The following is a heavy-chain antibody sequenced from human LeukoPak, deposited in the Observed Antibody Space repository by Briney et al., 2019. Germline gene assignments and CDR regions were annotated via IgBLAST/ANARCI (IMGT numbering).Heavy chain of an antibody. CDR1: GGTFSSYA. CDR2: IIPIFGTA. J-gene: IGHJ5*02. CDR3: ARDRQVVPAAINYDWFDP. D-gene: IGHD2-2*02. V-gene: IGHV1-69*13. Sequence: SVKVSCKASGGTFSSYAISWVRQAPGQGVEWMGGIIPIFGTANYAQKFQGRVTITEDESTSTAYMELSSLRSEDTAVYYCARDRQVVPAAINYDWFDPWGQGTLVTVSS.